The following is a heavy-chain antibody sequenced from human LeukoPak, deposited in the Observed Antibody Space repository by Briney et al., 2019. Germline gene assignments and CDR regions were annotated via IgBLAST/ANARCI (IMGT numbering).Heavy chain of an antibody. CDR3: VRGTGY. J-gene: IGHJ4*02. CDR2: ISSNGDNT. Sequence: PGGSLRLSCAASGFTSSCCWMSWVRQAPGKGLEYVSAISSNGDNTYYADSVKGRFTIARDNSKNTLYLQMSSLRADDTAVYYCVRGTGYWGQGTLVTVSS. CDR1: GFTSSCCW. V-gene: IGHV3-64D*06.